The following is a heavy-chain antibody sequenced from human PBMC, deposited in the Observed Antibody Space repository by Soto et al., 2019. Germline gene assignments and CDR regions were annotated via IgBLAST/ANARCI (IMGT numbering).Heavy chain of an antibody. CDR2: IYHSGST. D-gene: IGHD4-17*01. J-gene: IGHJ4*02. Sequence: QLQLQESGSGLVKPSQTLSLTCAVSGGSISSGGYSWSWIRQPAGKGLEWIGYIYHSGSTYYNPSLKSRVTISVDSSKNQFSMKLKSVTAADTAVYYCARGPPYGYYFDYWGQGTLVTVSS. CDR3: ARGPPYGYYFDY. V-gene: IGHV4-30-2*01. CDR1: GGSISSGGYS.